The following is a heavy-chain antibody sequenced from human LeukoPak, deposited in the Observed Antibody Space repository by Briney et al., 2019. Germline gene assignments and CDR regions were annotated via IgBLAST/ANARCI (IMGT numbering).Heavy chain of an antibody. D-gene: IGHD3-3*01. CDR1: GGSISSYY. Sequence: PSETLSLTCTVSGGSISSYYWSWIRQPAGKGLEWIGRIYTSGSTNYNPSLKSRVTMSVDTSKNQFSLKLSSVTAADTAVYYCATGRITIFGVVIIPDAFDIWGQGTMVTVSS. CDR2: IYTSGST. CDR3: ATGRITIFGVVIIPDAFDI. V-gene: IGHV4-4*07. J-gene: IGHJ3*02.